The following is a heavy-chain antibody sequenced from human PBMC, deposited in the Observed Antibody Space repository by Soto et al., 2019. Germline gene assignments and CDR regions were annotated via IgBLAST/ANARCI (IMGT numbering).Heavy chain of an antibody. CDR1: GFTFSSYN. CDR3: ARRQEYYVLFNGFYVQYFDL. D-gene: IGHD3-9*01. Sequence: EVQLVESGGVLVKPGGSLRLSCAASGFTFSSYNMNWVRQAPGKGLDWVSSISRSRSYRDYADSVKGRCPTSSDNDKNTLHLQMSSVRFDDSDLYYCARRQEYYVLFNGFYVQYFDLCGRSTLVTVSS. V-gene: IGHV3-21*01. CDR2: ISRSRSYR. J-gene: IGHJ2*01.